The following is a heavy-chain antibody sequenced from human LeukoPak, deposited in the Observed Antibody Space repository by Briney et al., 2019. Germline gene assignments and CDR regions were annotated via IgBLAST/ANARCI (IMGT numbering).Heavy chain of an antibody. CDR3: ARDGAAADLFDY. Sequence: GGSLRLSCAASGFTFSSYSMNWVRQAPGKGLEWVSSISSSSSYIYYADSVKGRFTISRDNAKNSLYLKMNSLRAEDTAVYYCARDGAAADLFDYWGQGALVTVSS. CDR2: ISSSSSYI. V-gene: IGHV3-21*01. J-gene: IGHJ4*02. D-gene: IGHD6-13*01. CDR1: GFTFSSYS.